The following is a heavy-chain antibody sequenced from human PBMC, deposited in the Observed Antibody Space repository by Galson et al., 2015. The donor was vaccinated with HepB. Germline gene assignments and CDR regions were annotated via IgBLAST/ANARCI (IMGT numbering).Heavy chain of an antibody. CDR2: ISWNSGSI. J-gene: IGHJ6*02. D-gene: IGHD3-10*01. V-gene: IGHV3-9*01. CDR1: GFTFDDYA. Sequence: SLRLSCAASGFTFDDYAMHWVRQAPGKGLEWVSGISWNSGSIGYADSVKGRFTISRDNAKNSLYLQMNSLRAEDTALYYCARVGITMVRGMDVWGQGTTVTVSS. CDR3: ARVGITMVRGMDV.